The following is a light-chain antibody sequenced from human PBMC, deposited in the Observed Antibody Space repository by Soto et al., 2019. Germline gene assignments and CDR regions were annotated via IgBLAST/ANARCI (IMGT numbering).Light chain of an antibody. V-gene: IGKV1-9*01. J-gene: IGKJ1*01. CDR2: AAS. Sequence: DIQLTQSPSFLSASVGDRVTITCRASQGISSYLAWYQQKPEKAPKLLIYAASTLQSGVPSRFSGSGSGTEFTLTIRSLQPEDFATYYCQQLNSYPRTFGQGTKVEIK. CDR3: QQLNSYPRT. CDR1: QGISSY.